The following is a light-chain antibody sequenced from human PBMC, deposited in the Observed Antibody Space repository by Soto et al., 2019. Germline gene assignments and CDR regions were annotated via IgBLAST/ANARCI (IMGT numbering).Light chain of an antibody. CDR1: SSNIGSNY. CDR3: AAWDDSLRALV. CDR2: RNN. V-gene: IGLV1-47*01. Sequence: QPVLTQPPSTSGTPGQRVTMSCSGSSSNIGSNYVYWYQQLPGTAPKLLIYRNNQRPSGVPDRFSASKSGTSASLAISGLRSEDEADYFCAAWDDSLRALVFGGGTKVTVL. J-gene: IGLJ2*01.